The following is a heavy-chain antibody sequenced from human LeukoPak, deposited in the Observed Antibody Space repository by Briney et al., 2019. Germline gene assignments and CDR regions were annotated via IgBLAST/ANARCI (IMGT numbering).Heavy chain of an antibody. J-gene: IGHJ4*02. V-gene: IGHV3-48*01. CDR1: GFTFSSYS. CDR2: IDSGSSTI. Sequence: PGGSLRLSCAASGFTFSSYSMNWVRQAPGEGLECVSYIDSGSSTIYYADSVQGRFTVSRDNAKNSLYLQMNSLRAEDTAVYYCARYQYSSGRIFDCWGQGTLVTVSS. D-gene: IGHD6-19*01. CDR3: ARYQYSSGRIFDC.